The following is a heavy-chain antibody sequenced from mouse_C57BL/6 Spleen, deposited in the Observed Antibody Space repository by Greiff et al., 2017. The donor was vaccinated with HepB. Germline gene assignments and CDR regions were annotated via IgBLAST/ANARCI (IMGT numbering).Heavy chain of an antibody. CDR1: GYTFTSYW. J-gene: IGHJ2*01. Sequence: QVQLKQSGAELVRPGSSVKLSCKASGYTFTSYWMHWVKQRPIQGLEWIGNIDPSDSETHYNQKFKDKATLTVDKSSSTAYMQLSSLTSEDSAVDYCARGSYYGSSPSYFDYWGQGTTLTVSS. V-gene: IGHV1-52*01. D-gene: IGHD1-1*01. CDR3: ARGSYYGSSPSYFDY. CDR2: IDPSDSET.